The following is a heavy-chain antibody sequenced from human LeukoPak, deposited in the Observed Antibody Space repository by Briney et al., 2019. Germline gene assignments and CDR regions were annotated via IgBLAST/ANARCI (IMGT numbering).Heavy chain of an antibody. J-gene: IGHJ6*03. D-gene: IGHD6-19*01. CDR1: GGSISSYY. Sequence: SETLSLTCTVSGGSISSYYWSWIRQPAGKGLEWIGRIYTSGSTNYNPSLKSRVTISVDKSKNQFSLKLSSVTAADTAVYYCARVGAGRHTGYSSGWQAYYDYYMDVWGKGTTVTVSS. CDR3: ARVGAGRHTGYSSGWQAYYDYYMDV. CDR2: IYTSGST. V-gene: IGHV4-4*07.